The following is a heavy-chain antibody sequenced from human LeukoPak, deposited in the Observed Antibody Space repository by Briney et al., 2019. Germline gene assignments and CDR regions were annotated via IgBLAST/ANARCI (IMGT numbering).Heavy chain of an antibody. Sequence: GGSLRLSCAASGFTFSSYSMNWVRQAPGKGLEWVANIKQDGSEKYYVDSVKGRFTISRDNAKNSLYLQMNSLRAEDTAVYYCANLPAAIPFDYWGQGTLVTVSS. V-gene: IGHV3-7*01. CDR3: ANLPAAIPFDY. J-gene: IGHJ4*02. CDR2: IKQDGSEK. CDR1: GFTFSSYS. D-gene: IGHD2-2*02.